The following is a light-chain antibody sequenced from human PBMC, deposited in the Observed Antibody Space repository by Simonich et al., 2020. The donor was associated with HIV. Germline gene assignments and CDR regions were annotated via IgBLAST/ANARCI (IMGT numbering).Light chain of an antibody. Sequence: DIQMTQSPSSLSASVGNRVTITCRASKSIHNYLNCYQQEPGKAPKLLIYAASSLQSGVPSRFSGSGSGTDFTLTISSLQPEDFATYYCQQSYSTPRTFGEGTKLEIK. CDR3: QQSYSTPRT. CDR1: KSIHNY. V-gene: IGKV1-39*01. J-gene: IGKJ2*01. CDR2: AAS.